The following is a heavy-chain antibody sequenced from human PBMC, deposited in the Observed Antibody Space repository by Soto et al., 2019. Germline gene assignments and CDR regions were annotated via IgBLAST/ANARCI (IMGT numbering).Heavy chain of an antibody. CDR1: GFTFIDFY. CDR3: ARDRRTTGTTTMEV. J-gene: IGHJ6*04. D-gene: IGHD1-1*01. Sequence: GSLRLSCAASGFTFIDFYMSWIRQARGKGLEWVSYISSSSSYTHYADSVKGRFTISRDNAKNSLYLQMNSLRAEDTAVYYCARDRRTTGTTTMEVWGKGKTVTVS. V-gene: IGHV3-11*06. CDR2: ISSSSSYT.